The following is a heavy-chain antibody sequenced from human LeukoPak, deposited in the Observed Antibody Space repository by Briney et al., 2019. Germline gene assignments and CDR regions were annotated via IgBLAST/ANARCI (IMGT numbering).Heavy chain of an antibody. V-gene: IGHV3-23*01. D-gene: IGHD3-3*01. Sequence: GRSLRLSCAASGFTFSNYTMHWVRQAPGEGLEWVSAISGSGGTTYYADSVKGRFTISRDNSKDTLYLQMNSLRAEDTAVYYCARPHHHYDFWSGYYAFDIWGQGTMVTVSS. CDR1: GFTFSNYT. CDR3: ARPHHHYDFWSGYYAFDI. J-gene: IGHJ3*02. CDR2: ISGSGGTT.